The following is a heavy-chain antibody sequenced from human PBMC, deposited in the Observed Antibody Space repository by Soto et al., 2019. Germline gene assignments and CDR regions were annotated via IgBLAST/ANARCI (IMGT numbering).Heavy chain of an antibody. CDR2: INTLSGDT. J-gene: IGHJ4*02. Sequence: ASVKVSCKASGHTFSGYYMHWVRQAPGQGLEWMGWINTLSGDTSFPQKFQGRLAMTRDTSIDTVFMEVSRLTSDDTAIYYCARSLLHVTLPLGNWGQGTLVTSPQ. CDR1: GHTFSGYY. CDR3: ARSLLHVTLPLGN. D-gene: IGHD2-2*01. V-gene: IGHV1-2*02.